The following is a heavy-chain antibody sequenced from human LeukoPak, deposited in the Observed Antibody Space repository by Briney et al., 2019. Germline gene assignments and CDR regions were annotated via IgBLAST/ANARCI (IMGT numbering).Heavy chain of an antibody. Sequence: ASVKVSCKASGYTFTDYYMHWVRQAPGQGLEWMGWINPNSGGTNYAQKFQGRVTMTRDTSISTAYMELSSLRSEDTAVYYCAGVGVGEIVGATHFDYWGQGTLVTVSS. CDR3: AGVGVGEIVGATHFDY. CDR1: GYTFTDYY. D-gene: IGHD1-26*01. J-gene: IGHJ4*02. V-gene: IGHV1-2*02. CDR2: INPNSGGT.